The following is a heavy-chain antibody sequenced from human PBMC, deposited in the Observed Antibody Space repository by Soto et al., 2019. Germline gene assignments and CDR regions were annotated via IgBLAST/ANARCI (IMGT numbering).Heavy chain of an antibody. CDR1: GGTFSRYA. J-gene: IGHJ6*02. V-gene: IGHV1-69*01. Sequence: QVQLVQSGAEVKKPGSSVKVSCKASGGTFSRYAIGWVRQAPGHGLEWMGGIIPIFGTPNYAQKFQGRVRITADESTSTAYMELSSLRSEDTAVYYCATANYDDSSGPDYYYGMDVWGQGTTVTVSS. D-gene: IGHD3-22*01. CDR2: IIPIFGTP. CDR3: ATANYDDSSGPDYYYGMDV.